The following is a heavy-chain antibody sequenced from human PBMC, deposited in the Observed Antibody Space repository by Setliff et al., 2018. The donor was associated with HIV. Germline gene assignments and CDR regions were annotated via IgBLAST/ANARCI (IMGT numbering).Heavy chain of an antibody. CDR1: GGSISGFH. V-gene: IGHV4-59*04. CDR2: IYYNGST. CDR3: ARRGGLVRGVITYYYMDV. J-gene: IGHJ6*03. Sequence: ETLSLTCTVSGGSISGFHWSWIRQSPGKGLEWIGNIYYNGSTYSTPSLKSRVTISVDTSKNQFSLKLSSVTAADTAMYYCARRGGLVRGVITYYYMDVWGIGTTVTVSS. D-gene: IGHD3-10*01.